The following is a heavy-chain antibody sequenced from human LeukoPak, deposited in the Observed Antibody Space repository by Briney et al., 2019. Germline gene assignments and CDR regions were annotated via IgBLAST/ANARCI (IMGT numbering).Heavy chain of an antibody. V-gene: IGHV3-9*01. Sequence: GGSLRLSCAASGFTFDDYAMHWVRQAPGKGLEWVSGISWNSGSIGYADSVKGRFTISGDNTMNSLYLQMSSLRAEDTAVYYCARDPMYYYDSSGYDYWGQGTLVTVSS. D-gene: IGHD3-22*01. CDR3: ARDPMYYYDSSGYDY. CDR1: GFTFDDYA. CDR2: ISWNSGSI. J-gene: IGHJ4*02.